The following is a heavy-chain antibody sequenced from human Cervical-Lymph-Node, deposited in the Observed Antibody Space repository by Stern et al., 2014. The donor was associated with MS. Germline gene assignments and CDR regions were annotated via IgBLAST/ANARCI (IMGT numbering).Heavy chain of an antibody. V-gene: IGHV1-69*06. J-gene: IGHJ2*01. CDR2: VIPVFGTV. D-gene: IGHD2-15*01. Sequence: QVQLVQSETEVTRPGSAVNVSCQTSGFTFSSYGFGWVRQAPGHGLEWMGGVIPVFGTVTYAQKFEGRVACKADKVTNSVSMQLNGLTSDDTAIYYCARGRFLVRVGGAHRYFDLWGRGTRVIVSS. CDR1: GFTFSSYG. CDR3: ARGRFLVRVGGAHRYFDL.